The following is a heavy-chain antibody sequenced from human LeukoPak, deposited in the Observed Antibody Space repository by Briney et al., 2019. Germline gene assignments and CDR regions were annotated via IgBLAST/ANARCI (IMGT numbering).Heavy chain of an antibody. CDR3: ARVLTIGGMRFDS. V-gene: IGHV4-31*01. J-gene: IGHJ4*02. Sequence: SETLSLTCNVSSGSISSGTHYWSWVRQRPGKGLEWIGHIFHSGSTYYNPSLQSQSIISIDTSKNQFSLNLNSVTAADTAVYYCARVLTIGGMRFDSWGQGTLVTVSS. D-gene: IGHD3-10*01. CDR2: IFHSGST. CDR1: SGSISSGTHY.